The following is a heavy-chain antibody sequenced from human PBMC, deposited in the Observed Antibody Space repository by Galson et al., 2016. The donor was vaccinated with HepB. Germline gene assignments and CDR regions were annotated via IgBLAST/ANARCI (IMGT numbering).Heavy chain of an antibody. Sequence: SLRLSCAASGFTFSSYGMHWVRQAPGKGLEWMAVISNGGLKRTYADSVKGRFTISRDNSENNVYLQLNSLRVDDTAVYYRAKGGKYSEFDWGQGTLVTVS. D-gene: IGHD2-21*01. CDR1: GFTFSSYG. V-gene: IGHV3-30*18. J-gene: IGHJ4*02. CDR2: ISNGGLKR. CDR3: AKGGKYSEFD.